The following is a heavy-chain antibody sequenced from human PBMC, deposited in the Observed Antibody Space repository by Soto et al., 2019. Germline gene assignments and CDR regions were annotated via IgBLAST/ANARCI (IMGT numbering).Heavy chain of an antibody. Sequence: PSETLSLTCTVSGGSISNGDYYWSWIRQPPGKGLEWIGYIYHDGSAYYNPSLKSRVTISVDTSKNQFSLKLTSVTAADTAVYYCARRYYDDSGTYYISWFDPWGQGTLVTVSS. D-gene: IGHD3-22*01. J-gene: IGHJ5*02. CDR1: GGSISNGDYY. CDR2: IYHDGSA. CDR3: ARRYYDDSGTYYISWFDP. V-gene: IGHV4-30-4*01.